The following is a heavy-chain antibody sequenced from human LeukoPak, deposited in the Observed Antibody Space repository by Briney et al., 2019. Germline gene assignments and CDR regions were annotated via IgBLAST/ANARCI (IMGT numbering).Heavy chain of an antibody. CDR1: GYTFTSYA. Sequence: ASVKVSCKASGYTFTSYAMNWVRQAPGQGLEWMGWINTNTGNPTYAQGFTGRFVFSLGTSVSTAYLQISSLKAEDTAVYYCARSEGGAAGTVLDPWGQGTLVTVSS. D-gene: IGHD6-13*01. CDR3: ARSEGGAAGTVLDP. CDR2: INTNTGNP. V-gene: IGHV7-4-1*02. J-gene: IGHJ5*02.